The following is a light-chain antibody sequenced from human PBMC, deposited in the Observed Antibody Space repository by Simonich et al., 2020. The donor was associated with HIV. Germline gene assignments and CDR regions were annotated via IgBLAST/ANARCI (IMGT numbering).Light chain of an antibody. Sequence: SYELTQPPTVSVSPGQTARITCSVDALPQTYVYWYQQKSGQAPVLVIYEDTKRPSGIPERFSGSSSGTVATLTINGAQVEDEADYYCYSTDSSGNHRVFGGGTKLTVL. CDR2: EDT. CDR1: ALPQTY. J-gene: IGLJ3*02. V-gene: IGLV3-10*01. CDR3: YSTDSSGNHRV.